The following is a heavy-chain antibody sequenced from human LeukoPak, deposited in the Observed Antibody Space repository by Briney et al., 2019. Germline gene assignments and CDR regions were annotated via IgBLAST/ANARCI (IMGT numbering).Heavy chain of an antibody. CDR2: ICTCGST. D-gene: IGHD1-26*01. J-gene: IGHJ4*02. CDR1: SDPIYLYH. V-gene: IGHV4-4*07. Sequence: SEPLSLPRTVSSDPIYLYHGSCLRQPAGEGREWIGRICTCGSTNYNPSLKSRVNISVDQSKKQFSLKLISATAADTAVYYYARDELLAEYGKTLEAYFDYWGQGTLVTVSS. CDR3: ARDELLAEYGKTLEAYFDY.